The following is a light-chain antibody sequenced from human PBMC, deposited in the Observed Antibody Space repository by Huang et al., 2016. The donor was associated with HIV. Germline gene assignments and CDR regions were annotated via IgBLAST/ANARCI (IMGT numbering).Light chain of an antibody. J-gene: IGKJ4*01. V-gene: IGKV3-11*01. CDR2: DAS. Sequence: EIVLTQSPVTLSLSPGDRATLSCRASQSVSTNLAWYQQKPGQAPRLLIYDASRRASGNPARCSGRGSGTDFTLTIRSLEPEDFAIYYCQQRSNWPPLTFGGGTKVEMK. CDR3: QQRSNWPPLT. CDR1: QSVSTN.